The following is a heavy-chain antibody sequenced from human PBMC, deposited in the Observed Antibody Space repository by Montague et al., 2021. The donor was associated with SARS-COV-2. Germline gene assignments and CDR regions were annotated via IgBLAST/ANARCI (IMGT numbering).Heavy chain of an antibody. V-gene: IGHV4-34*01. CDR1: GGSFSGHY. J-gene: IGHJ2*01. Sequence: SETLSLTCAVYGGSFSGHYWSWIRQPPGKGLEWIGEINHSGGTNYNPSLKSRVITSADTSKNQFSLMVSSVTAADTAVYYCARHPGLEYFDPWGRGSLVTVSS. CDR2: INHSGGT. D-gene: IGHD3-3*01. CDR3: ARHPGLEYFDP.